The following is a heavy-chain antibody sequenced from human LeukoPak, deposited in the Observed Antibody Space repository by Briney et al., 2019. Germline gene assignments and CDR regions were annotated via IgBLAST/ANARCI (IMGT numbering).Heavy chain of an antibody. Sequence: GGSLRLSCAASGLTVSSNYMSWVRQAPGKGLEWVSVIYSGGSTYYADSVKGRFTISRDNSKNTLYLQMNSLRSEDTAVYYCARGKYFGIPALGYWGQGTLVTVSS. J-gene: IGHJ4*02. CDR2: IYSGGST. CDR3: ARGKYFGIPALGY. CDR1: GLTVSSNY. D-gene: IGHD2-2*01. V-gene: IGHV3-53*05.